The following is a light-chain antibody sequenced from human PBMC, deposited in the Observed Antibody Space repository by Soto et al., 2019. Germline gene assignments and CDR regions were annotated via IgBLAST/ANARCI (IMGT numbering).Light chain of an antibody. CDR2: KAS. CDR1: QSISIW. V-gene: IGKV1-5*03. J-gene: IGKJ4*01. Sequence: DIQMTQSPSTLSASVGDRVTITCRASQSISIWLAWYQQKPGKAPSLLIYKASSLESGVPSRFSGSGSGTEFTLTISRLQPDDFSTYYGHQYDYYPLTFGGGTKVEIK. CDR3: HQYDYYPLT.